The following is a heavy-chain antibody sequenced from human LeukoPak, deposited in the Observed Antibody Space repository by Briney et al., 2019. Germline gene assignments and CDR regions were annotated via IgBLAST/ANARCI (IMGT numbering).Heavy chain of an antibody. J-gene: IGHJ4*02. CDR1: GGTFSGYA. V-gene: IGHV1-69*05. CDR3: ASHRTYYYDSDY. Sequence: GASVKVSCKASGGTFSGYAISWVRQAPGQGLEWMGRIIPIFGTANYAQKFQGRVTITTDESTSTAYMELSSLRSEDTAVYYCASHRTYYYDSDYWGQGTLVTVSS. CDR2: IIPIFGTA. D-gene: IGHD3-22*01.